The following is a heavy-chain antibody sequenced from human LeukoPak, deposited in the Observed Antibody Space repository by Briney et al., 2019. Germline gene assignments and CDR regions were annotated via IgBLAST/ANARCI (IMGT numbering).Heavy chain of an antibody. CDR1: GFTFSTYA. J-gene: IGHJ4*02. Sequence: GGSLRLSCAASGFTFSTYAMHWVRQAPGKGLEWVAVISYDGTNKYYADSVKGRFTNSRDNSKNTMYLQMNSLRTEETAVYYCARGIPAAKGPHFADWGQGTLVTVSS. CDR2: ISYDGTNK. CDR3: ARGIPAAKGPHFAD. V-gene: IGHV3-30-3*01. D-gene: IGHD2-2*01.